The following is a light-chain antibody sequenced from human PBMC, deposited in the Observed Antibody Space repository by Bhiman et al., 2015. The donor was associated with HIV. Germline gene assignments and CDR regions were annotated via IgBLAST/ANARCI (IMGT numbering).Light chain of an antibody. CDR3: QSYDDSLSAYV. CDR2: DVS. V-gene: IGLV2-11*01. CDR1: SSDVGGFNY. Sequence: QSALTQPRSVSGSPGQSVTISCTGTSSDVGGFNYVSWYQQRPGKAPKLMIYDVSKRPSGIPDRFSGSKSGTSASLAITGLQAEDEADYFCQSYDDSLSAYVFGSGTKVTVL. J-gene: IGLJ1*01.